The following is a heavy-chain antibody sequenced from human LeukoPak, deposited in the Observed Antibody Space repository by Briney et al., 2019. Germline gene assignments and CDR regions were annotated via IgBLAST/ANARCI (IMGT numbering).Heavy chain of an antibody. CDR1: GFTFSSYA. V-gene: IGHV3-23*01. J-gene: IGHJ3*02. D-gene: IGHD2-2*01. CDR2: ISGSGGST. Sequence: GGSLRLSCAASGFTFSSYAMSWVRQAPGKGLEWVSAISGSGGSTYYADSVKGRFTISRDNSKNTPYLQMNSLRAEDTAVYYCAKGSCSSTSCHPAFDIWGQGTMVTVSS. CDR3: AKGSCSSTSCHPAFDI.